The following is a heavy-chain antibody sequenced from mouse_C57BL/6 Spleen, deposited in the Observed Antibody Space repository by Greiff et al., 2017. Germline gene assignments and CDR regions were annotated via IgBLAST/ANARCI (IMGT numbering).Heavy chain of an antibody. CDR3: ARHYYGTTIPYYYAMDY. CDR2: ISSGGSYT. CDR1: GFTFSSYG. D-gene: IGHD1-1*01. Sequence: EVMLVESGGDLVKPGGSLKLSCAASGFTFSSYGMSWVRQTPDKRLEWVATISSGGSYTYYPDSVKGRFTISRDNAKNTLYLQMSSLKSEDTAMYYCARHYYGTTIPYYYAMDYWGQGTSVTVSS. J-gene: IGHJ4*01. V-gene: IGHV5-6*01.